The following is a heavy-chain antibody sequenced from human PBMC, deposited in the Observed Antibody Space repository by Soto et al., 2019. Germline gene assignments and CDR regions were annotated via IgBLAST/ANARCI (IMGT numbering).Heavy chain of an antibody. D-gene: IGHD6-13*01. V-gene: IGHV4-34*01. CDR1: GGSFSGYY. Sequence: SETLSLTCAGYGGSFSGYYWSWIRQPPGKGLEWIGEINHSGSTNYNPSLKSRVTISVDTSKNQFSLKLSSVTAADTAVYYCASLFSGTGGKQQLVPGEKINWFDPWGQGTLVTVPQ. J-gene: IGHJ5*02. CDR2: INHSGST. CDR3: ASLFSGTGGKQQLVPGEKINWFDP.